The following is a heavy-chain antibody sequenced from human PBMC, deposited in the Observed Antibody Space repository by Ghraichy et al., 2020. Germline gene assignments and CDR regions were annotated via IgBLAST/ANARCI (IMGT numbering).Heavy chain of an antibody. CDR1: GFTFSASW. CDR3: ARGGGNFDL. CDR2: IKQDGSAQ. D-gene: IGHD4-23*01. Sequence: GGSLRLSCAASGFTFSASWLSWVRQVPGKGLEWVANIKQDGSAQNYVDSVRGRFTICRDNTKSSLFLQMDSQRVEDTALYYCARGGGNFDLWGQGSLVTVSS. V-gene: IGHV3-7*01. J-gene: IGHJ4*02.